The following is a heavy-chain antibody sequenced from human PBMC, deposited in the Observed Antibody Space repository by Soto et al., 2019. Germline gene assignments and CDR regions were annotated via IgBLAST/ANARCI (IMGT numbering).Heavy chain of an antibody. CDR1: GGSVSSSSYY. CDR2: IYYDGST. D-gene: IGHD3-3*01. CDR3: ARRTRLYDFLDP. V-gene: IGHV4-39*02. Sequence: PSETLSLTCTVSGGSVSSSSYYWGWVRQPPGEGLEWIGTIYYDGSTYYNPSLKSRVTMSVDTSKNHFSLRLTSVSAADTAVYYCARRTRLYDFLDPWGRGTLVTVSS. J-gene: IGHJ5*02.